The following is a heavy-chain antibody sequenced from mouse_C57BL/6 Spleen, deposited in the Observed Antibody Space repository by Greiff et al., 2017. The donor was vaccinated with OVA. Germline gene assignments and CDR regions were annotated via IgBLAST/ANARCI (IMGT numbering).Heavy chain of an antibody. Sequence: EVKLEESGGGLVQPGGSLSLSCAASGFTFTDYYMSWVRQPPGKALEWLGFIRNKANGYTTEYSASVKGRFTISRDNSQSILYLQMNALRAEDSATYYCARFSYGSRKDYAMDYWGQGTSVTVSS. CDR2: IRNKANGYTT. CDR3: ARFSYGSRKDYAMDY. J-gene: IGHJ4*01. D-gene: IGHD1-1*01. CDR1: GFTFTDYY. V-gene: IGHV7-3*01.